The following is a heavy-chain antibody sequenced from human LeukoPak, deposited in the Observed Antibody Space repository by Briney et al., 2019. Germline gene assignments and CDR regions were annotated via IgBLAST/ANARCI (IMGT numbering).Heavy chain of an antibody. D-gene: IGHD2/OR15-2a*01. V-gene: IGHV1-46*01. Sequence: ASVKVSCKASGYTFTIYYIHWVRQAPGQGLEWMGVINPSGAGTTYAQKFQGRVTMTRDTSTSTVYMELSSLRSEDTAVYYCARGHQNSHLFDYWGQGTLVTVSS. CDR1: GYTFTIYY. J-gene: IGHJ4*02. CDR2: INPSGAGT. CDR3: ARGHQNSHLFDY.